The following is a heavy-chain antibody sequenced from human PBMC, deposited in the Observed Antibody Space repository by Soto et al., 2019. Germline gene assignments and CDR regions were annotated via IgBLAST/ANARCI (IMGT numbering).Heavy chain of an antibody. Sequence: QVQLVESGGGVVQPGRSLRLSCAASGFTFSSYGMHWVRQAPGKGLEWVAVIWYDGSNKYYADSVKGRFTISRDNSKNTLYLPMNSLRAEDTAVYYCARGIGSSSPYWYFDLWGRGTLVTVSS. D-gene: IGHD6-6*01. CDR1: GFTFSSYG. V-gene: IGHV3-33*01. CDR3: ARGIGSSSPYWYFDL. CDR2: IWYDGSNK. J-gene: IGHJ2*01.